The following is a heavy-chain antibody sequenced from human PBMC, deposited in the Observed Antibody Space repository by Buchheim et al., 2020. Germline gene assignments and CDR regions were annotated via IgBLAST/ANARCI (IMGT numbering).Heavy chain of an antibody. CDR2: ISYVGSNK. CDR3: AKDLRWLHNSNWFDP. J-gene: IGHJ5*02. CDR1: GFTFSSYG. V-gene: IGHV3-30*18. D-gene: IGHD5-24*01. Sequence: QVQLVESGGGVVQPGRSLRLSCAASGFTFSSYGMHWVRQAPGTGLEWVAVISYVGSNKYYADSVKGRFTISSDSSKNTLYLQMNSLRAEDTTVYYCAKDLRWLHNSNWFDPWGQGTL.